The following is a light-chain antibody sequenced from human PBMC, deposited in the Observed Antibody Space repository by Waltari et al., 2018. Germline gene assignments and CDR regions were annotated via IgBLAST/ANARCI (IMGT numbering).Light chain of an antibody. V-gene: IGLV3-1*01. CDR1: DLPTHS. J-gene: IGLJ3*02. Sequence: SRDLTQPPPVSVAPGKPSRLPCLGVDLPTHSAHWYQQKPGRSPVLVIHQNNKRPSGIPDRFSGSKSGKTATLTISGTQAMDGADYDCQAGDSGTVFGGGTKLTVL. CDR3: QAGDSGTV. CDR2: QNN.